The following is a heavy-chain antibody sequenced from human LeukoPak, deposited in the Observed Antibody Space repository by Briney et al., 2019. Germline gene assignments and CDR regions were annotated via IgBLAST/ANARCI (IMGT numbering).Heavy chain of an antibody. CDR3: ARGRGSAYYYGSGSRYFDY. D-gene: IGHD3-10*01. J-gene: IGHJ4*02. V-gene: IGHV4-34*01. CDR2: INHSGST. Sequence: PSGTLSLTCAVYGGSFSGYYWSWIRQPPGKGLEWIGEINHSGSTNYNPSLKSRVTISVDTSKNQFSLKLSSVTAADTAVYYCARGRGSAYYYGSGSRYFDYWGQGTLVTVSS. CDR1: GGSFSGYY.